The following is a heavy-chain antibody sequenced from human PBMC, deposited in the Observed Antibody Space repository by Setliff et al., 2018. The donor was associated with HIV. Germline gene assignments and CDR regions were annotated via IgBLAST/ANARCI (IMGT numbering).Heavy chain of an antibody. CDR3: ARATYTTLFGVLMGGGLQY. J-gene: IGHJ4*02. Sequence: LSLTCAVSGGSTNNYYLTWIRQPPGKGLEWIGSVSNGGDTNYNPSLKSRVSLSLDTSKTQFSLKPTSVTAADTAVYYCARATYTTLFGVLMGGGLQYWGPGTLVTVSS. V-gene: IGHV4-59*01. CDR1: GGSTNNYY. CDR2: VSNGGDT. D-gene: IGHD3-3*01.